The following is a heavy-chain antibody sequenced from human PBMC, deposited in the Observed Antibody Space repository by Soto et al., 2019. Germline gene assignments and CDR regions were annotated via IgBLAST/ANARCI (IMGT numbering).Heavy chain of an antibody. CDR2: RSSSGSTI. D-gene: IGHD4-17*01. V-gene: IGHV3-48*03. J-gene: IGHJ4*02. CDR3: ARDLPTVTTGY. CDR1: GFIFSSYE. Sequence: GGSLRLSCAAAGFIFSSYEMSWVRQVPGKGLELVSNRSSSGSTINYADSEKGRVTISRDNAKNSLYLQMNSLRAEDTAVYYCARDLPTVTTGYWGQGTLVTVSS.